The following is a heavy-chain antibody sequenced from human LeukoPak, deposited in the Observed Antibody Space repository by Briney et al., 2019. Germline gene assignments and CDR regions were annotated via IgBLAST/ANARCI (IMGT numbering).Heavy chain of an antibody. CDR1: GLTFSNYW. V-gene: IGHV3-7*01. D-gene: IGHD1-1*01. Sequence: GGSLRLSCVGSGLTFSNYWMNWVRQAPGKGPEWVANISPDGRQKTYVDSLKGRFTVSRDNAKKSLYLQLNGLEAEDTAVYFCAVWNDDSNPWRLGTLVTVSS. CDR2: ISPDGRQK. CDR3: AVWNDDSNP. J-gene: IGHJ1*01.